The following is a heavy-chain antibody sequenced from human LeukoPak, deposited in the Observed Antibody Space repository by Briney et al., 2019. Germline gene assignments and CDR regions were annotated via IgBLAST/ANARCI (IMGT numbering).Heavy chain of an antibody. CDR1: GGSFSGYY. D-gene: IGHD4-23*01. CDR2: INHSGST. V-gene: IGHV4-34*01. J-gene: IGHJ5*02. CDR3: ARGYGGPVRFDH. Sequence: KPSQTLSLTCAVYGGSFSGYYWSWIRQPPGKGLEWIGEINHSGSTNYNPSLKSRVTISVDTSKNQFSLKLSSVTAADTAVYYCARGYGGPVRFDHWGQGTLVTVSS.